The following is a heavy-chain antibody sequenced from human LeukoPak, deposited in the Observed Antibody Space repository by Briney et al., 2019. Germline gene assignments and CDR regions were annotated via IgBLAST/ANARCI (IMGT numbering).Heavy chain of an antibody. D-gene: IGHD3-16*02. J-gene: IGHJ4*02. CDR2: INPNSGGT. V-gene: IGHV1-2*06. CDR1: GYTFTGYY. Sequence: ASVKVSCKASGYTFTGYYMHRVRQAPGQGLEWMGRINPNSGGTNYAQKFQGRVTMTRDTSISTAYMELSRLRSDDTAVYYCAREASTYYDYVWGSYREDFDYWGQGTLVTVSS. CDR3: AREASTYYDYVWGSYREDFDY.